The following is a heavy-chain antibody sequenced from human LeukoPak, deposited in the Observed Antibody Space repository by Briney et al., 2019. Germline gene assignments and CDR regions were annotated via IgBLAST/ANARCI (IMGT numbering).Heavy chain of an antibody. CDR2: MHHSGSA. CDR1: DSSISSDNY. D-gene: IGHD6-13*01. V-gene: IGHV4-38-2*02. Sequence: SETLSLTCTVSDSSISSDNYWGWIRQAPGKGLEWIGSMHHSGSAYYNPSLNSRVTISVDTSKNQFSLKLSSVTAADTAVYYCARELASIAAAGTSPYNWFDPWGQGTLVTVSS. J-gene: IGHJ5*02. CDR3: ARELASIAAAGTSPYNWFDP.